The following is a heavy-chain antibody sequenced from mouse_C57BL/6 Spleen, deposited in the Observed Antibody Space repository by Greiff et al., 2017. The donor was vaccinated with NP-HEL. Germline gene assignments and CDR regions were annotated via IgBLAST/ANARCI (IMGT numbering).Heavy chain of an antibody. J-gene: IGHJ3*01. CDR2: SRNKANDYTT. V-gene: IGHV7-1*01. CDR1: GFTFSDFY. D-gene: IGHD4-1*01. CDR3: ARGTGSAWFAY. Sequence: EVKLVESGGGLVQSGRSLRLSCAPSGFTFSDFYMEWVRQAPGKGLEWIAASRNKANDYTTEYSASVKGRFIVSRDTSQSILYLQMNALRAEDTAIYYCARGTGSAWFAYWGQGTLVTVSA.